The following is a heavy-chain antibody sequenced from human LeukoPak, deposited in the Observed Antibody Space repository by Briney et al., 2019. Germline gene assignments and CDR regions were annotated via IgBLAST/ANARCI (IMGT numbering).Heavy chain of an antibody. V-gene: IGHV4-59*01. CDR3: ARFSGWPYYFDY. D-gene: IGHD6-19*01. CDR1: GGSISSYY. Sequence: SETLSLTCTVSGGSISSYYWSWIRQPPGKGPEWIGYIYYSGSTNYNPSLKSRVTISVDTSKNQFSLKLSSVTAADTAVYYCARFSGWPYYFDYWGQGTLVTVSS. J-gene: IGHJ4*02. CDR2: IYYSGST.